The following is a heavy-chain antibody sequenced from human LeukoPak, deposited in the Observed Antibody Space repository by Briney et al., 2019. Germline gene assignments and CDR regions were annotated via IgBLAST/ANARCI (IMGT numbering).Heavy chain of an antibody. J-gene: IGHJ4*02. Sequence: GGSLRLSCAASGFTFSSYSMNWVRQAPGKGLEWVSSISSSSSYIYYADSVKGRFTISRDNAKNSLYLQMNSLRAEDTAVYYCARVKGSRAPVVVVTAIHSGAFDYWGQGTLVTVSS. D-gene: IGHD2-21*02. CDR2: ISSSSSYI. V-gene: IGHV3-21*01. CDR3: ARVKGSRAPVVVVTAIHSGAFDY. CDR1: GFTFSSYS.